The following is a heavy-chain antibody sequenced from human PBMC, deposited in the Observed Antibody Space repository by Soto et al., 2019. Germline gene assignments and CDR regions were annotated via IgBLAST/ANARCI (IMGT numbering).Heavy chain of an antibody. CDR2: IIYSGGST. V-gene: IGHV3-23*03. CDR3: ANLNGDYVAFDI. CDR1: GFTFSSYA. D-gene: IGHD4-17*01. Sequence: PGGSLRLSCAASGFTFSSYAMSWVRQAPGKGLEWVSIIYSGGSTYYADSVKGRFTISRDNSKNTLYLQMNSLRAEDTAVYYCANLNGDYVAFDIWGQGTMVTVSS. J-gene: IGHJ3*02.